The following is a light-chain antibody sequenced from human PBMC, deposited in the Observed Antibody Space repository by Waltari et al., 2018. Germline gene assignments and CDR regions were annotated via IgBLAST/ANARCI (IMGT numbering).Light chain of an antibody. CDR3: LQYNTNPLT. CDR1: QGIGIC. V-gene: IGKV1-8*01. CDR2: AAS. Sequence: AIRMTQSPSTLYASVGDRVTITCRASQGIGICLAWYQQKPGKAPRLLIYAASYLQSGVPSRFSGSGSGTAFTLTIGCLQSEDFVSYYCLQYNTNPLTFGGGTKVEI. J-gene: IGKJ4*02.